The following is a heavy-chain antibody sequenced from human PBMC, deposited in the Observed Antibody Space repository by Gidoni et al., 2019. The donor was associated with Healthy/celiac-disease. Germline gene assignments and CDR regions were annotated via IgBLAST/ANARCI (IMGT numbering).Heavy chain of an antibody. CDR2: IYHSGST. CDR1: GYSISSGYY. V-gene: IGHV4-38-2*02. Sequence: QVQLQESGPGLVKPSETLSLTCAVSGYSISSGYYWGWIRQPPGKGLAWIGSIYHSGSTYYNPSLKSRVTISVDTSKNQFSLKLSSVTAADTAVYYCARDQREGGSYSFDYWGQGTLVTVSS. D-gene: IGHD1-26*01. J-gene: IGHJ4*02. CDR3: ARDQREGGSYSFDY.